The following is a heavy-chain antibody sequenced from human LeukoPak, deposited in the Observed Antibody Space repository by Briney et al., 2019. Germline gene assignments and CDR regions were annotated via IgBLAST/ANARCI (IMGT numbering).Heavy chain of an antibody. V-gene: IGHV3-23*01. CDR1: GFTFSSYA. J-gene: IGHJ6*03. CDR3: AKQPYNYYYLDV. D-gene: IGHD2-21*01. Sequence: SGGSLRLSCAAPGFTFSSYAMSWVRQAPGKGLEWVSAISGSGGSTYYADSVKGRFTISRDNSNYMLFLHMNNLRAEDTAIYYCAKQPYNYYYLDVWGKGTTVTVSS. CDR2: ISGSGGST.